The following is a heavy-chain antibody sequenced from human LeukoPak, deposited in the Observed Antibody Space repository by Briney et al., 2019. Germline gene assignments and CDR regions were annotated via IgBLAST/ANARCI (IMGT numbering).Heavy chain of an antibody. V-gene: IGHV3-30*02. J-gene: IGHJ5*02. Sequence: SGGSLRLSCAASGFIFSNYGMHWVRQAPGKGLEWVAFIRYDESNKFYADSVKGRFTISRDNSKNILFLQMNSLRAEDTAVYYCATMQWLEGVDSFDPWGQGTLVTVSS. CDR1: GFIFSNYG. CDR3: ATMQWLEGVDSFDP. D-gene: IGHD6-19*01. CDR2: IRYDESNK.